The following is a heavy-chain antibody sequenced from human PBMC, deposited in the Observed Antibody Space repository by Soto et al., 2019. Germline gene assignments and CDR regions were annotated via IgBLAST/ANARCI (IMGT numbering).Heavy chain of an antibody. J-gene: IGHJ6*02. V-gene: IGHV1-8*01. D-gene: IGHD5-18*01. CDR1: GYTFTSYD. CDR3: ARIYRYGLNYYYGMDV. CDR2: MNPNSGNT. Sequence: ASVKVSCKASGYTFTSYDINWVRQATGQGLEWMGWMNPNSGNTGYAQKFQGRVTMTRNTSISTAYMELSSLRSEDTAVYYCARIYRYGLNYYYGMDVWGQGPTVTVS.